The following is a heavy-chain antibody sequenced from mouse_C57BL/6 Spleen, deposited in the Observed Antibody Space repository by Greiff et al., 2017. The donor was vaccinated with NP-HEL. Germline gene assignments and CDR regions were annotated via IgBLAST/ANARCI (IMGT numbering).Heavy chain of an antibody. V-gene: IGHV1-81*01. D-gene: IGHD1-1*01. CDR3: ARGITTVVATGFDY. CDR2: IYPRSGNT. CDR1: GYTFTSYG. J-gene: IGHJ2*01. Sequence: QVQLQQSGAELARPGASVKLSCKASGYTFTSYGISWVKQRTGQGLEWIGEIYPRSGNTYYNEKFKGKATLTADKSSITAYMELRSLTSEDSAVYFCARGITTVVATGFDYWGQGTTLTVSS.